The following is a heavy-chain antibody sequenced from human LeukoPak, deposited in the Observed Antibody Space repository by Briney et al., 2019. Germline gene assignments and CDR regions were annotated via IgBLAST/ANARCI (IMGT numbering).Heavy chain of an antibody. V-gene: IGHV4-39*01. Sequence: PSETLSLTCTVSGGSISSSSYYWGWIRQPPGKGLEWIGSIYYSGSTYYNPSLKSRVTISVDTSKNQFSLKLSSVTAADTAVYYCASQRTRIVSFDPWGQGTLVTVSS. CDR3: ASQRTRIVSFDP. J-gene: IGHJ5*02. D-gene: IGHD5/OR15-5a*01. CDR2: IYYSGST. CDR1: GGSISSSSYY.